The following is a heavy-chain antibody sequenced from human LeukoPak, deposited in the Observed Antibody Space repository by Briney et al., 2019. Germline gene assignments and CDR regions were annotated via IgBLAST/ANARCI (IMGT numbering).Heavy chain of an antibody. D-gene: IGHD6-19*01. V-gene: IGHV3-48*03. CDR2: ISSSGGTT. J-gene: IGHJ4*02. CDR3: ARRHISSGWRLGY. Sequence: GGSLRLSCAASGFTFSSYEMNWVRQAPGKGLEWVSYISSSGGTTYYADFVRGRFTISRDNAKNTLYLQMNSLRAEDTAVYYCARRHISSGWRLGYWGQGTLVTVSS. CDR1: GFTFSSYE.